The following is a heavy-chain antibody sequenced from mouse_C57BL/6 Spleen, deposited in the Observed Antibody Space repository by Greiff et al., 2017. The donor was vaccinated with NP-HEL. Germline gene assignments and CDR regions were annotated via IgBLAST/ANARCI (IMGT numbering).Heavy chain of an antibody. D-gene: IGHD6-1*01. CDR3: ARSSLPIRRYFDV. CDR1: GYSFTGYY. Sequence: VQMKQSGPELVKPGASVKISCKASGYSFTGYYMNWVKQSPEKSLEWIGEINPSTGGTTYNQKFKAKATLTVDKSSSTAYMQLKSLTSEDSAVYYCARSSLPIRRYFDVWGTGTTVTVSS. J-gene: IGHJ1*03. V-gene: IGHV1-42*01. CDR2: INPSTGGT.